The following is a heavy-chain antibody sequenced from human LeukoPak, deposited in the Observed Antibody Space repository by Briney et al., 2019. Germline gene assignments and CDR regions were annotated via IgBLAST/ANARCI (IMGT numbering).Heavy chain of an antibody. CDR1: GGSISSGDYY. D-gene: IGHD5-24*01. CDR3: ARKMRWLRALDY. Sequence: PSQTLSLTCTVSGGSISSGDYYWSWIRQPPEKGLEWIGYIYYSGSTYYNPSLKSRVTISVDTSKNQFSLKLSSVTAADTAVYYCARKMRWLRALDYWGQGTLVTVSS. J-gene: IGHJ4*02. CDR2: IYYSGST. V-gene: IGHV4-30-4*08.